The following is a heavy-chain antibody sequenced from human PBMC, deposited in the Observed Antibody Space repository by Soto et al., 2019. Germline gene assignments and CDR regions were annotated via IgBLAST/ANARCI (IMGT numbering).Heavy chain of an antibody. D-gene: IGHD1-1*01. V-gene: IGHV3-13*01. J-gene: IGHJ3*02. CDR3: ARAGDLERAFDI. CDR1: GFTFSSYD. Sequence: GGSLRLSCAASGFTFSSYDMHWVRQATGKGLEWVSAIGTAGDTYYPGSVKGRFTISRENAKNSLYLQMNSLRAGDTAVYYCARAGDLERAFDIWGQGTMVTVSS. CDR2: IGTAGDT.